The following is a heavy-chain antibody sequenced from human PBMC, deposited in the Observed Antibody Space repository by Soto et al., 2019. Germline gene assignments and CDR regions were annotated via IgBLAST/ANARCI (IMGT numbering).Heavy chain of an antibody. CDR1: GFTFSSYG. J-gene: IGHJ6*02. V-gene: IGHV3-30*18. CDR3: AKEQRAIFGVVTKNYYYYGMDV. Sequence: GGSLRLSCAASGFTFSSYGMHWVRQAPGKGLEWVAVISYDGSNKYYADSVKGRFTISRDNAKNTLYLQMNSLRAEDTAVDDCAKEQRAIFGVVTKNYYYYGMDVWGQGTTVTVSS. D-gene: IGHD3-3*01. CDR2: ISYDGSNK.